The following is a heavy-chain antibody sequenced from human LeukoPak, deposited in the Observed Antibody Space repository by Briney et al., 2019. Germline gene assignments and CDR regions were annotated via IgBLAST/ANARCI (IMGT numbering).Heavy chain of an antibody. CDR3: ASSYYYDSSGYFDY. CDR1: GFTFSSYS. V-gene: IGHV3-48*02. CDR2: ISSSSSTI. J-gene: IGHJ4*02. D-gene: IGHD3-22*01. Sequence: GGSLRLSCAACGFTFSSYSMNWVRQAPGKGLEWVSYISSSSSTIYYADSVEGRFTIPRDNAKNSLYLQMNSLRDEDTAVYYCASSYYYDSSGYFDYWGQGTLVTVSS.